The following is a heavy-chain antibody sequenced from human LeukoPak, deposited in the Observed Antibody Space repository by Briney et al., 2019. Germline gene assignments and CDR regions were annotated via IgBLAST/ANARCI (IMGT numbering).Heavy chain of an antibody. CDR2: ISWNSGSI. CDR3: AKGASYGTYDAFDF. Sequence: GRSLRLSCAASGFTFDDYAMHWVRQAPGKGLKWVSGISWNSGSIGYADSVKGRFTISRDNAKSSLSLQMNSLRAEDMALYYCAKGASYGTYDAFDFWGQGTMVTVSS. D-gene: IGHD3-16*01. V-gene: IGHV3-9*03. CDR1: GFTFDDYA. J-gene: IGHJ3*01.